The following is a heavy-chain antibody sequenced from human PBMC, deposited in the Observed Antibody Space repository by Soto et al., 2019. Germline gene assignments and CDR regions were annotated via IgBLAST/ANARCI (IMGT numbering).Heavy chain of an antibody. J-gene: IGHJ5*02. CDR2: IYYSGST. Sequence: TLSLTCTASGGSISSGGYYWSWIRQHPGKGLEWIGYIYYSGSTYYNPSLKSRVTISVDTSKNQFSLKLSSVTAADTAVYYCARRRGSYRLNSWFDPWGQGTLVTVSS. V-gene: IGHV4-31*03. CDR1: GGSISSGGYY. D-gene: IGHD3-16*02. CDR3: ARRRGSYRLNSWFDP.